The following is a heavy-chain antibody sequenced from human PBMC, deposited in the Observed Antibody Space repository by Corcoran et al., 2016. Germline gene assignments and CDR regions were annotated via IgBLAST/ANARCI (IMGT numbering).Heavy chain of an antibody. J-gene: IGHJ6*02. V-gene: IGHV3-15*01. D-gene: IGHD2-8*01. CDR3: TTALGYCTNGVCYTDYYYYGMDV. CDR2: IKSKTDGGTT. CDR1: GFTFSNAW. Sequence: EVQLVESGGGLVKPGGSLRLSCAASGFTFSNAWMSWVRQAPGKGLEWVGRIKSKTDGGTTDYAAPVKGRFTISRDDSKNTLYLQMNSLKTEDTAVYDCTTALGYCTNGVCYTDYYYYGMDVWGQGTTVTVSS.